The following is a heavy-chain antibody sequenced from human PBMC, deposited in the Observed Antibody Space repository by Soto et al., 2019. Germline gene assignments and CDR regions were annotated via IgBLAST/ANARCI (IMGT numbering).Heavy chain of an antibody. CDR3: ARDAQYSSRWHPIDY. D-gene: IGHD6-19*01. CDR1: GYTFTDYG. J-gene: IGHJ4*02. Sequence: ASVKVSCKASGYTFTDYGISWVRQAPGQGLEWMGWIHTYNGNTNYAQKVQCRFTMTTDSSTSTAYMELRSLRSDDTAVYYCARDAQYSSRWHPIDYWGQGTLVTVSS. V-gene: IGHV1-18*01. CDR2: IHTYNGNT.